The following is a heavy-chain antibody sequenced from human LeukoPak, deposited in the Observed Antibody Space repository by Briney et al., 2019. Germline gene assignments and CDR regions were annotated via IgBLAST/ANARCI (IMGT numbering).Heavy chain of an antibody. CDR3: TRDGYYYDSSGYPICYGMDV. CDR2: LRGKAYGGPT. D-gene: IGHD3-22*01. Sequence: PGRSLRLFCTGSGFTFGDYAMNWGRQAAGRGLEWVAFLRGKAYGGPTEYAAGVKGRFTISRDDSNSIAYLDMNSLKTEDTAVYYCTRDGYYYDSSGYPICYGMDVWGQGTTVTVSS. V-gene: IGHV3-49*04. J-gene: IGHJ6*02. CDR1: GFTFGDYA.